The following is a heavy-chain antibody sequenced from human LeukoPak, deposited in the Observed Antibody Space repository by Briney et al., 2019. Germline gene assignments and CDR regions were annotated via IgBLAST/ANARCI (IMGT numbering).Heavy chain of an antibody. D-gene: IGHD2-2*01. V-gene: IGHV4-59*01. CDR3: ARGNRAEYQLLVFYYFDY. CDR1: GGSISSYY. CDR2: IYYSGST. Sequence: SETLSLTCTVSGGSISSYYWSWVRQPPGKGLEWIGYIYYSGSTNYNPSLESRVTISVDTSKNQFSLKLSSVTAADTAVYYCARGNRAEYQLLVFYYFDYWGQGTLVTVSS. J-gene: IGHJ4*02.